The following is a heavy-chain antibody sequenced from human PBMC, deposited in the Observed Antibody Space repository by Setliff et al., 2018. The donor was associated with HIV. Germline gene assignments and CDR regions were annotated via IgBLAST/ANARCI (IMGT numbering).Heavy chain of an antibody. J-gene: IGHJ6*03. V-gene: IGHV1-2*02. CDR2: INPNSGGT. Sequence: ASVKVSCKASGYTFTGYYMHWVRQAPGQGLEWMGWINPNSGGTNYAQKFQGRVTITADESTSTAYMELSSLTSEDTAVYYCARTWGSFHYYYMDVWGQGTTVTVSS. CDR1: GYTFTGYY. D-gene: IGHD3-16*02. CDR3: ARTWGSFHYYYMDV.